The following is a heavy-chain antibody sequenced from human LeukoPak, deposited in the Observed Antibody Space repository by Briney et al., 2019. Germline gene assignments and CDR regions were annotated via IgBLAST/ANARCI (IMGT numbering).Heavy chain of an antibody. V-gene: IGHV4-34*01. J-gene: IGHJ6*02. D-gene: IGHD3-22*01. Sequence: SETLSLTCAVYGGSFSGYYWSWIRQPPGKGLEWIGEINHSGSTNYNPSLKSRVTISVDTSKNQFSLKLSSVTAADTAVYYCARGSGSMIVGYYGMDVWGQGTTVTVSS. CDR1: GGSFSGYY. CDR2: INHSGST. CDR3: ARGSGSMIVGYYGMDV.